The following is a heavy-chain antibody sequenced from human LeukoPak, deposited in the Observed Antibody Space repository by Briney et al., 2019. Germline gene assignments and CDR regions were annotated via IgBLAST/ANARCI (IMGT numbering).Heavy chain of an antibody. V-gene: IGHV1-8*01. Sequence: GASVKVSCKASGYTFTSYDINWVRQATGQGLEWMGWMNPNSGNTGYAQKFQGRVTMTRNTSISTAYMELSSLRSEDTAVYYCATFPHYYGSGSYYSHGYAFDIWGQGTMVTVSS. CDR3: ATFPHYYGSGSYYSHGYAFDI. J-gene: IGHJ3*02. CDR2: MNPNSGNT. D-gene: IGHD3-10*01. CDR1: GYTFTSYD.